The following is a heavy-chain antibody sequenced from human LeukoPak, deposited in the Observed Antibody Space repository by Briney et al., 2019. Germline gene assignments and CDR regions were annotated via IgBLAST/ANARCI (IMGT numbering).Heavy chain of an antibody. D-gene: IGHD6-13*01. CDR3: ARGRGGIAAAGSYNWFDP. CDR2: INAGNGNT. CDR1: GYTFTSYA. V-gene: IGHV1-3*01. J-gene: IGHJ5*02. Sequence: GASVKVSCKASGYTFTSYAMHWVRQAPGQRLEWMGWINAGNGNTKYSQKFQGRVTITRDTSASTAYMELSSLRSEDTAVYYCARGRGGIAAAGSYNWFDPWGQGTLVTVSS.